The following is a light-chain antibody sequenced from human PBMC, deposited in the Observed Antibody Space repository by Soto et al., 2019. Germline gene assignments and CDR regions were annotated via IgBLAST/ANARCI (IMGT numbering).Light chain of an antibody. V-gene: IGKV3-15*01. Sequence: EIVMTQSPATLSVXPGEXXXXSCRASQSVSSNLAWYQQKPGQAPRLLIYGASTRATGIPARFSGSGSGTEFTLTISSLQSEDFAVYYCQQYNNWPQTFGQGTKVEIK. CDR3: QQYNNWPQT. J-gene: IGKJ1*01. CDR2: GAS. CDR1: QSVSSN.